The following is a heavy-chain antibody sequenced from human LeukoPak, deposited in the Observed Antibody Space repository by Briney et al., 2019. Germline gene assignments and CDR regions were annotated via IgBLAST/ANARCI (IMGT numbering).Heavy chain of an antibody. CDR1: GFTFSSYG. V-gene: IGHV3-30*02. J-gene: IGHJ3*02. CDR2: IRYDGSNK. CDR3: ANEAGRAFDI. Sequence: PGGSPRLSCAASGFTFSSYGMHWVRQAPGKGLEWVAFIRYDGSNKYYADSVKGRFTISRDNSKNTLYLQMNSLRAEDTAVYYCANEAGRAFDIWGQGTMVTVSS.